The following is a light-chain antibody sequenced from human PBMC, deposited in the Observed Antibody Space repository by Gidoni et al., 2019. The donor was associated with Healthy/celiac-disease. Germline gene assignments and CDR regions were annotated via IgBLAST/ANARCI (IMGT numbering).Light chain of an antibody. CDR2: DAS. Sequence: DIQMIQFPSSLSASVGDRVTINCQASQDISNYLNWYQQKPGKAPKLLIYDASNLETGVPSRFSGSGSGTDFTFTISSLQPEDIATYYCQQYDNLPRTFGGGTKVEIK. V-gene: IGKV1-33*01. CDR1: QDISNY. CDR3: QQYDNLPRT. J-gene: IGKJ4*01.